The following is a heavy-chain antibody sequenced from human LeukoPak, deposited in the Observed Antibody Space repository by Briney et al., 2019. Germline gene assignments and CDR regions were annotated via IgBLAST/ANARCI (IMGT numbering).Heavy chain of an antibody. V-gene: IGHV1-69*04. CDR1: GGTFSSYA. CDR3: ARDSGLMVRGVIISFYYYYYGMDV. D-gene: IGHD3-10*01. J-gene: IGHJ6*02. Sequence: GASVKVSCTASGGTFSSYAISWVRQAPGQGLEWMGRIIPILGIANYAQKFQGRVTITADKSTSTAYMELSSLRSEDTAVYYCARDSGLMVRGVIISFYYYYYGMDVWGQGTTVTVSS. CDR2: IIPILGIA.